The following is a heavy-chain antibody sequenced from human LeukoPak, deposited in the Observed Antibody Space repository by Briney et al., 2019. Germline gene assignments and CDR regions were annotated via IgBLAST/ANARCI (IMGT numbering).Heavy chain of an antibody. J-gene: IGHJ6*02. Sequence: PGGSLRLSCAASGFTFSSYAMHWVRQAPGKGLEYVSAISSNGGSTYYANSVKGRFTISRDNSKNTLYLQMGSLRAEDMAVYYYARGASRAAWFGELLSPYYYYYGMDVWGQGTTVTVSS. D-gene: IGHD3-10*01. CDR1: GFTFSSYA. V-gene: IGHV3-64*01. CDR2: ISSNGGST. CDR3: ARGASRAAWFGELLSPYYYYYGMDV.